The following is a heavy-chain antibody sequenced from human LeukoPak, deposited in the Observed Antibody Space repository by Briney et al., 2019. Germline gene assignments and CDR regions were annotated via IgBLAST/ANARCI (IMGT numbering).Heavy chain of an antibody. Sequence: SGGSLRLSCAASGFTVSSNYMSWVRQAPGKGLEWVSVIYSGGSTYYADSVRGRFTISRDNSKNTLYLQVNSLRAEDTAVYYCARTRGPNVFGGVHDYWGQGTLVTVSS. V-gene: IGHV3-53*01. CDR1: GFTVSSNY. J-gene: IGHJ4*02. CDR2: IYSGGST. CDR3: ARTRGPNVFGGVHDY. D-gene: IGHD3-16*01.